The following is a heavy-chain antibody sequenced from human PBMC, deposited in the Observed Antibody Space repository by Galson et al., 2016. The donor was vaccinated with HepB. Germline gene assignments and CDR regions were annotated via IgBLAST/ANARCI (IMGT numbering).Heavy chain of an antibody. V-gene: IGHV5-10-1*01. J-gene: IGHJ6*04. D-gene: IGHD4-17*01. Sequence: QSGAEVKEPGESLRISCQGSGYRLTDYWITWVRQVPGKGLQWMGRIDPDDSYTNYSPSFQGHVTISVDKSINTAYLQWSTLKASDTAIYYCARALEYGSRNYDDYHAMDVGGTGTTVIVS. CDR3: ARALEYGSRNYDDYHAMDV. CDR1: GYRLTDYW. CDR2: IDPDDSYT.